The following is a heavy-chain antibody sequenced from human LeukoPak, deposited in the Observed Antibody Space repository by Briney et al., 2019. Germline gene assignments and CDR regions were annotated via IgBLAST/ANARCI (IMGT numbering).Heavy chain of an antibody. CDR3: ARVVYYGSGSYTNWFDP. D-gene: IGHD3-10*01. CDR2: IIPIFGTA. CDR1: GGTFSSYA. Sequence: SVKVSCKASGGTFSSYAISGVRQAPGQGLEWMGGIIPIFGTANYAQKFQGRVTITTDESTSTAYMELSSLRSEDTAVYYCARVVYYGSGSYTNWFDPWGQGTLVTVSS. V-gene: IGHV1-69*05. J-gene: IGHJ5*02.